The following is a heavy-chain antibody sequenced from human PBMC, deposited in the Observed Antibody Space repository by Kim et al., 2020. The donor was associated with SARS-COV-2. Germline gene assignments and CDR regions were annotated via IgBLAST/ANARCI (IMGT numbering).Heavy chain of an antibody. CDR3: ARDSARRSFDY. CDR2: INAGNGNT. Sequence: ASVKVSCKASGYTFTNYAIHWVRQAPGQRLEWMGWINAGNGNTKYSQKFQDRVTVTRDTSASTAYMELSSLRSEDTAVYYCARDSARRSFDYWGQGTLVTVSS. CDR1: GYTFTNYA. V-gene: IGHV1-3*01. J-gene: IGHJ4*02.